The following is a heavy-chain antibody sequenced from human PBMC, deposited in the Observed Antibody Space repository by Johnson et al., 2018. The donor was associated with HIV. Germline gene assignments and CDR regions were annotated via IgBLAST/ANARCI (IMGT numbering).Heavy chain of an antibody. V-gene: IGHV3-7*03. D-gene: IGHD5-18*01. CDR1: GFTFSSYA. Sequence: MQLVESGGGVVQPGRSLRLSCAASGFTFSSYAMHWVRQAPGKGLEWVANIKQDGSEKYYVDSVKGRFTISRDNAKNSLDLQMNSLRAEDTALYYCARADTAMVRGAFDIWGQGTMVTVSS. CDR3: ARADTAMVRGAFDI. CDR2: IKQDGSEK. J-gene: IGHJ3*02.